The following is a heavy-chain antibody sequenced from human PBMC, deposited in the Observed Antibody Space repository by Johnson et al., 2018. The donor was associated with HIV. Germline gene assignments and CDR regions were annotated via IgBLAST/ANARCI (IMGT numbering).Heavy chain of an antibody. V-gene: IGHV3-9*01. Sequence: VQLVESGGGLVQPGRSLRLSCAASGFTFDDYAMHWVRQAPGKGLEWVSGISWNSGSIGYADSVKGRFTISRDNSKNTLYLQMNSLRAEDTAVYYCARDRGRWRQVLTTPDALDIWGQGTMVTVSS. D-gene: IGHD5-24*01. CDR2: ISWNSGSI. CDR3: ARDRGRWRQVLTTPDALDI. J-gene: IGHJ3*02. CDR1: GFTFDDYA.